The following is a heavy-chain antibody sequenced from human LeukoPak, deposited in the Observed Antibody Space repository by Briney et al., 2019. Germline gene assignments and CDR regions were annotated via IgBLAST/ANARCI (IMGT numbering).Heavy chain of an antibody. J-gene: IGHJ4*01. D-gene: IGHD6-19*01. CDR2: LSGSGITT. Sequence: HPGGSLRLSCAASGITFSNSAMSWVRQAPGKGLEWVSTLSGSGITTYYADSVKGRFTISRDNSKNTLYLQMNSLRAEDTAVYYCAEGIYSSGWSYFDYWGHGTLVTVSS. CDR1: GITFSNSA. CDR3: AEGIYSSGWSYFDY. V-gene: IGHV3-23*01.